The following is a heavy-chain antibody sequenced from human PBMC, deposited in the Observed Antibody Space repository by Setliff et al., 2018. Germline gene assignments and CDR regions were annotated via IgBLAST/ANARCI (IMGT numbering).Heavy chain of an antibody. J-gene: IGHJ4*02. CDR1: VYSISRDCH. CDR2: IYYSGNT. CDR3: ARHRAVAGAYYYDF. D-gene: IGHD6-19*01. Sequence: SETLSLTCAVSVYSISRDCHWGWIRQPPGKGLEWIGSIYYSGNTYYNASLKGRVTISGDTSKNQFSLKLTAVTAADTAIYYCARHRAVAGAYYYDFWGQGTLVTVSS. V-gene: IGHV4-38-2*01.